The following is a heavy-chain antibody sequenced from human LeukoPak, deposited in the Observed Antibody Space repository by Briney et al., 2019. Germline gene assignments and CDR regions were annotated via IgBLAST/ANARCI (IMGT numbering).Heavy chain of an antibody. CDR2: IKQDGSKK. Sequence: GGSLRLSCAASGFTFSSYGMHWVRQAPGKGLEWVANIKQDGSKKYYVDSVKGRFTISRDNAKNSLHLQMNNLRAEDTAVYYCARDYEKSYYGSSPSPYYFDYWGQGTLVTVSS. J-gene: IGHJ4*02. V-gene: IGHV3-7*01. CDR3: ARDYEKSYYGSSPSPYYFDY. D-gene: IGHD3-22*01. CDR1: GFTFSSYG.